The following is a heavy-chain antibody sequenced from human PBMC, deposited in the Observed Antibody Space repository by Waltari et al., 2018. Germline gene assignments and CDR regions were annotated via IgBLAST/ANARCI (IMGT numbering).Heavy chain of an antibody. D-gene: IGHD6-6*01. J-gene: IGHJ4*02. V-gene: IGHV3-11*01. CDR3: AEVAGSSITY. CDR2: ISESGETT. Sequence: QVQLVESGGGLAKPGGSLILSCEVSGLSFSHLFMSWIRKAPGKGLEWISYISESGETTYHADSVKGRFSISRDNAKNSLFLQMDSLTAEDTALYYCAEVAGSSITYWGRGTLVTVSS. CDR1: GLSFSHLF.